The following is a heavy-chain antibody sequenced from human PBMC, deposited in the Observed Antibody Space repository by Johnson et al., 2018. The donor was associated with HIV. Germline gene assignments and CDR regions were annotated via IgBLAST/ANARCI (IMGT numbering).Heavy chain of an antibody. CDR1: GFTFSSYA. J-gene: IGHJ3*02. D-gene: IGHD1-26*01. V-gene: IGHV3-30*04. Sequence: QVQLVESGGGVVQPGRSLRLSCAASGFTFSSYAMHWVRQAPGKGLEWVAVISYDGSNKYYADSVKGRFTISRDNSKNTRYLQMNSLRAEDTAVYYCARDGEWELEDAFDIWGQGTMVTVSS. CDR3: ARDGEWELEDAFDI. CDR2: ISYDGSNK.